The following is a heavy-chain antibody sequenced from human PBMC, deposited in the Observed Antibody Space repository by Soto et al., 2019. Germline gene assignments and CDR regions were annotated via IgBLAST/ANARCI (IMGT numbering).Heavy chain of an antibody. V-gene: IGHV3-23*01. J-gene: IGHJ4*02. CDR1: GFTFSSYA. Sequence: GGSLRLSCAASGFTFSSYAMSWVRQAPGKGLEWVSAISGSGGSTYYADSVKGRFTISRDNSKNTLYLQMNSLRAEDTAVYYCAKDRYGYYDSSGSFDHWGQGTLVTVSS. D-gene: IGHD3-22*01. CDR2: ISGSGGST. CDR3: AKDRYGYYDSSGSFDH.